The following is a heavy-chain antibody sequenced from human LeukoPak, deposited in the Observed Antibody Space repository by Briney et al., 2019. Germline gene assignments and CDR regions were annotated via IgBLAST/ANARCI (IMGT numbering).Heavy chain of an antibody. CDR1: GLTFRRNG. V-gene: IGHV3-33*01. J-gene: IGHJ6*02. Sequence: PGGSLRLSCAASGLTFRRNGMHWVRQAPGKGLEWVAIIWYDGSNKYYGDSVKGRFTISRDNSKNTLYLQMNSLRAEDTAVYYCARESGYDPYYHFGMDVWGRGTTVTVSS. D-gene: IGHD5-12*01. CDR2: IWYDGSNK. CDR3: ARESGYDPYYHFGMDV.